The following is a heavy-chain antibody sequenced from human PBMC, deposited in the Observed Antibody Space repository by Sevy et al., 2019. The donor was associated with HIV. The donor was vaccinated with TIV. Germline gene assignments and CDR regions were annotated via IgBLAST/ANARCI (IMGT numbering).Heavy chain of an antibody. CDR1: GVIFNSHA. D-gene: IGHD1-26*01. CDR3: AGGGALDY. J-gene: IGHJ4*02. Sequence: GGSLRLSCAASGVIFNSHAMSWVRQAPGKGLEWVSTISGSGGYTYYSDSVKGRFSISRDNSKNTVYLQMNSLRAEDTAVYYCAGGGALDYWGQGTLVTVSS. V-gene: IGHV3-23*01. CDR2: ISGSGGYT.